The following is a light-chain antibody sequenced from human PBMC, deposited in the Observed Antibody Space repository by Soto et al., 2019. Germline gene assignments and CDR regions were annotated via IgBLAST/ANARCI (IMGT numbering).Light chain of an antibody. J-gene: IGKJ2*01. CDR1: QSVSSS. V-gene: IGKV3-15*01. Sequence: EIVMTQSPATLSVSPGERATLSCRASQSVSSSLAWYQRKPGQAPRLLIYGASTRATGIPARFGGSGSGTEFTLTISGLQSEDFAVYYCQQYNNWPLTFDQVTKLEIK. CDR3: QQYNNWPLT. CDR2: GAS.